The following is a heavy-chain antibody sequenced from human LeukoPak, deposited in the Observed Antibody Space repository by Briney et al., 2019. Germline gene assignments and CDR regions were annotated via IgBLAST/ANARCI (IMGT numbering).Heavy chain of an antibody. CDR3: ARPGRAGTMLFFDV. J-gene: IGHJ4*02. D-gene: IGHD3-16*01. CDR1: GGSISSSGYY. V-gene: IGHV4-39*01. CDR2: IYYTGTT. Sequence: SETLSLTCTVSGGSISSSGYYWGWIRQPPGKGLEWIGSIYYTGTTYYNPSLKSRVTISVDTSKNQFSLKLSSVTAADTAVYYCARPGRAGTMLFFDVGGQGTLVTVSS.